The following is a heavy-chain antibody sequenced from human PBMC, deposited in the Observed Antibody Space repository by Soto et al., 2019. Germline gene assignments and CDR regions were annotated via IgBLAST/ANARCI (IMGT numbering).Heavy chain of an antibody. CDR3: AKDLVRRITMIVVVVNWYFDL. CDR2: ISGSGGST. V-gene: IGHV3-23*01. Sequence: EVQLLESGGGLVQPGGSLRLSCAASGFTFSSYAMSWVRQAPGKGLEWVSAISGSGGSTYYADSVKGRFTISRDNSKNTLYLQMNSLRAEDTAVYYCAKDLVRRITMIVVVVNWYFDLWGRGTLVTVSS. D-gene: IGHD3-22*01. J-gene: IGHJ2*01. CDR1: GFTFSSYA.